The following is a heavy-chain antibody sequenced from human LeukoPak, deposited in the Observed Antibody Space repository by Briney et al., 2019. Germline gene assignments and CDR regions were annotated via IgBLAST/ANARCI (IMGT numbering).Heavy chain of an antibody. Sequence: ASVKVSCKASGYTFTSYGIIWVRQAPGQGLEWMGWISAYNGNTNYAQKLQGRVTMTTDTSTSTAYMELRSLRSDDTAVYYCATVLYSGSYYDYWGQGTLVTVSS. D-gene: IGHD1-26*01. J-gene: IGHJ4*02. CDR3: ATVLYSGSYYDY. V-gene: IGHV1-18*01. CDR2: ISAYNGNT. CDR1: GYTFTSYG.